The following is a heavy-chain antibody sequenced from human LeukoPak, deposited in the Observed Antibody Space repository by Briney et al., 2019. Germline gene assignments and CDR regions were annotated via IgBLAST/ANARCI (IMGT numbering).Heavy chain of an antibody. CDR1: GGSISSGGYY. CDR3: ARVPSSGYNYYFDY. V-gene: IGHV4-30-4*08. D-gene: IGHD3-22*01. Sequence: SETLSLTCTVSGGSISSGGYYWSWIRQHPGKGLEWIGYISYSGDTYYNPSLKSRVTISVDTSKNQFSLKLSSVTAADTAVYYCARVPSSGYNYYFDYWGQGTLVTVSS. CDR2: ISYSGDT. J-gene: IGHJ4*02.